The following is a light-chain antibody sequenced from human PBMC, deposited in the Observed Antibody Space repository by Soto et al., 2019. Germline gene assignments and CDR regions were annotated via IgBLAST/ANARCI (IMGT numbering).Light chain of an antibody. CDR3: QQFSSYPLT. Sequence: ESVLTPSPGTLSLSPVERATLSCRASQSVNSNYLVWYQQKPGQAPRLLIYGASTRATGIPARFSGSGSGTDFTLTISRLEPEDFAVYYCQQFSSYPLTFGGGTKVDIK. CDR1: QSVNSNY. J-gene: IGKJ4*01. V-gene: IGKV3-20*01. CDR2: GAS.